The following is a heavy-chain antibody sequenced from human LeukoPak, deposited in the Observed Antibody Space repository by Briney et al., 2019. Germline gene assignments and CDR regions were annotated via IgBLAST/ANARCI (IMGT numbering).Heavy chain of an antibody. J-gene: IGHJ3*01. V-gene: IGHV1-2*02. D-gene: IGHD2-15*01. Sequence: ASVKVSFTASGYPFIDYYLHWVRQAPGQGLEWMGCINPNTGDTNSAQNFQGRVIMTRDTSITTAYMELSRLKSDDTALYYCASKGAGHCYDASCMGSFDLWGQGTTVAVSS. CDR2: INPNTGDT. CDR1: GYPFIDYY. CDR3: ASKGAGHCYDASCMGSFDL.